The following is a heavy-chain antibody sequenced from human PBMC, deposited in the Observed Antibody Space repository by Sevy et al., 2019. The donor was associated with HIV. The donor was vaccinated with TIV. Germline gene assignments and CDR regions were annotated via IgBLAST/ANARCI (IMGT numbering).Heavy chain of an antibody. J-gene: IGHJ4*02. Sequence: GGSPRLSCAASGFTFSSYAMSWVRQAPGKGLEWVSAISGSGGSTYYADSVKGRFTISRDNSKNTLYLQMNSLRAEDTAVYYCAKVPWFGELLGYYFDYWGQGTLVTVSS. D-gene: IGHD3-10*01. CDR1: GFTFSSYA. V-gene: IGHV3-23*01. CDR2: ISGSGGST. CDR3: AKVPWFGELLGYYFDY.